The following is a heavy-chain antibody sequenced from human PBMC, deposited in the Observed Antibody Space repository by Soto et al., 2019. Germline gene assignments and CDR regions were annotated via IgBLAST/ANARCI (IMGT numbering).Heavy chain of an antibody. CDR1: GGSISSYY. CDR2: IYYSGST. V-gene: IGHV4-59*01. D-gene: IGHD3-3*01. Sequence: NPSETLSLTCTVSGGSISSYYWSWIRQPPGKGLEWIGYIYYSGSTNYNPSLKSRVTISVDTSKNQFSLKLSSVTAADTAVYYCARITQDDFWSGPAGYFQHWGQGTLVTVSS. CDR3: ARITQDDFWSGPAGYFQH. J-gene: IGHJ1*01.